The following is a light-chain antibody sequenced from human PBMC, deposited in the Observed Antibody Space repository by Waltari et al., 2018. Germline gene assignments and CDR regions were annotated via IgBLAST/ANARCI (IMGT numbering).Light chain of an antibody. Sequence: QSVLTQPPSVSATSGQRVTISCSGKRSNIGSNYVSWYQQFPGTAPKLLIFDDNKRPAGIPDRFSGSKSGTSATLAITGLQSGDEADYYCGTWDSSLATLVFGGGTNLAVL. CDR1: RSNIGSNY. CDR2: DDN. CDR3: GTWDSSLATLV. J-gene: IGLJ2*01. V-gene: IGLV1-51*01.